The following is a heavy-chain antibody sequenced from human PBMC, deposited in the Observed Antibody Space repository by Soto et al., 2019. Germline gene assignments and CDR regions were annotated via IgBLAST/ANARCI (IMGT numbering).Heavy chain of an antibody. CDR1: GFTFISYA. CDR2: ISGSGGST. CDR3: AIRRPVGTLDP. J-gene: IGHJ5*02. Sequence: GSLRLSCAASGFTFISYAMSWVLQAPGKGLEWVSAISGSGGSTYYADSVKGRFTISRDNSKNTLYLQMNSLRAEDTAVYYCAIRRPVGTLDPWGQGTLVTVSS. D-gene: IGHD7-27*01. V-gene: IGHV3-23*01.